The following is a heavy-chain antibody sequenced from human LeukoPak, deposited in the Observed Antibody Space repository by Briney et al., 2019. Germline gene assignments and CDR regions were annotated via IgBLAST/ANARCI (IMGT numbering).Heavy chain of an antibody. V-gene: IGHV1-69*05. CDR3: ARASHRIRRSNQTYYMDV. CDR1: GGTFSSYA. D-gene: IGHD2-15*01. J-gene: IGHJ6*03. Sequence: SVKVPCKASGGTFSSYAISWVRQAPGQGLEWMGGIIPIFGTANYAQKFQGRVTITTDESTSTAYMELSSLRSEDTAVYYCARASHRIRRSNQTYYMDVWGKGTTVTVSS. CDR2: IIPIFGTA.